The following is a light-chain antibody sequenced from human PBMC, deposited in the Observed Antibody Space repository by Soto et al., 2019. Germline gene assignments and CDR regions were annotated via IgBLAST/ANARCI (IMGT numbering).Light chain of an antibody. Sequence: EIVLPQSPATLSLSPGERATLSGRASQSVSSYLAWYQQKPGQAPRLLIYDASNRATGIPARFSGGGSGTDFTLTISSLEPEDFAVYYCQQRSNWPPITVGQGTRLEIK. V-gene: IGKV3-11*01. J-gene: IGKJ5*01. CDR2: DAS. CDR1: QSVSSY. CDR3: QQRSNWPPIT.